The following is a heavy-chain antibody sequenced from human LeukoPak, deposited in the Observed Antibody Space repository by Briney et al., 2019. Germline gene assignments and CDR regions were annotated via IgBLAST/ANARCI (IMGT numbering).Heavy chain of an antibody. CDR2: IQFDGSER. CDR3: ANTMYSSAWSPFDY. J-gene: IGHJ4*02. V-gene: IGHV3-30*02. Sequence: GGSLRLSCAASAFTFSSYGMHWARQAQGKGLEWVAFIQFDGSERYYADSVKSRFTISRDNSRKTQYLQMNSLRPEDTALYYCANTMYSSAWSPFDYWGRGTLVTVSS. CDR1: AFTFSSYG. D-gene: IGHD6-19*01.